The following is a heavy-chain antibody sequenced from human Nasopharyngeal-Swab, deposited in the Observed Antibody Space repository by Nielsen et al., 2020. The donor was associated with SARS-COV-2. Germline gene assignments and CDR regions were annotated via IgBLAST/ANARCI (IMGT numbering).Heavy chain of an antibody. V-gene: IGHV3-23*01. CDR1: GFTFSSYA. CDR2: ISGSGGST. Sequence: ETLSLTCAASGFTFSSYAMSWVRQAPGKGLEWVSAISGSGGSTYYADSVKGRFTISRDNSKNTLYLQMNSLRAEDTAVYYCAKDQGSGWYHDAFDIWGQGTMVTVSS. CDR3: AKDQGSGWYHDAFDI. D-gene: IGHD6-19*01. J-gene: IGHJ3*02.